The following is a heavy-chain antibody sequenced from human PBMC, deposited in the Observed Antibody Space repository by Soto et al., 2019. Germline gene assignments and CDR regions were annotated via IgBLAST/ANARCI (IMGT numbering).Heavy chain of an antibody. Sequence: VQLVQTGAEVKKPGSSVKVSCKASGGNFSSYAISWVRQAPGQGLEWMGGIITIFGTANYAQKFQGRDTITAEKSTSTAYMELSSLRSEETAVYYCARYRMATDDAFEIWGQGTMFTVS. V-gene: IGHV1-69*06. CDR1: GGNFSSYA. J-gene: IGHJ3*02. D-gene: IGHD5-12*01. CDR2: IITIFGTA. CDR3: ARYRMATDDAFEI.